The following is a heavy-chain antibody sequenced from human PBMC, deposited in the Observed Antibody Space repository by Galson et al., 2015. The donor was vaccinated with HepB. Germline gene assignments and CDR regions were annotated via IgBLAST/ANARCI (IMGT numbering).Heavy chain of an antibody. D-gene: IGHD6-19*01. J-gene: IGHJ2*01. CDR1: GFSLSTTEMR. V-gene: IGHV2-70*04. CDR3: ARSGYSSGWSPWYFDL. CDR2: IDRDDDK. Sequence: PALVKPTQTLTLTCTFSGFSLSTTEMRVSWIRQPPGKALEWLARIDRDDDKFYSTSLKTRLTISKDTPKNQVVLTMTNMDPVDTATYYCARSGYSSGWSPWYFDLWGRGTLVTVSS.